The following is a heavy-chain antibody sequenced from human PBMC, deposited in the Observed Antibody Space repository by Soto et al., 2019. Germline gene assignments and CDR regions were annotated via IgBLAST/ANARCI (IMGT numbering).Heavy chain of an antibody. Sequence: GGSLRLSCAASGFTFSSYGMHWVRQAPGKGLEWVALISNDGSNKYYADSVKGRFTISRDNSKNTLHLQMNSLRAEDTAVYYCAKEPGYYDLLTGYYRHTFDIWGQGTVVTVSS. J-gene: IGHJ3*02. CDR1: GFTFSSYG. CDR2: ISNDGSNK. CDR3: AKEPGYYDLLTGYYRHTFDI. V-gene: IGHV3-30*18. D-gene: IGHD3-9*01.